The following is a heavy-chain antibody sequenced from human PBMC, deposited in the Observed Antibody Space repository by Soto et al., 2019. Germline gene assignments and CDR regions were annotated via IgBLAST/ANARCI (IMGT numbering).Heavy chain of an antibody. J-gene: IGHJ5*02. CDR1: GFTFDDYA. Sequence: EVQLVESGGGLVQPGRSLRLSCAASGFTFDDYAMHWVRQAPGKGLEWVAGISWNSGSIGYADSVKGRFTISRDNAKNSLYLQMNRLSAEDTALYYCAKDPYQLARGWFDPWGQGTLVTVSS. D-gene: IGHD2-2*01. V-gene: IGHV3-9*01. CDR3: AKDPYQLARGWFDP. CDR2: ISWNSGSI.